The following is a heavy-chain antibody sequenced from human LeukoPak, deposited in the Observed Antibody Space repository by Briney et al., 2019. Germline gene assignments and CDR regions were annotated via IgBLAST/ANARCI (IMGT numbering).Heavy chain of an antibody. CDR3: AKPEPDYYDSSGYFDY. J-gene: IGHJ4*02. Sequence: GRSLRLSCAASGSTFSSYGMHWVRQAPGKGLEWVAVISYDGSNKYYADSVKGRFTISRDNSKNTLYLQMNSLRAEDTAVYYCAKPEPDYYDSSGYFDYWGQGTLVTVSS. V-gene: IGHV3-30*18. CDR2: ISYDGSNK. D-gene: IGHD3-22*01. CDR1: GSTFSSYG.